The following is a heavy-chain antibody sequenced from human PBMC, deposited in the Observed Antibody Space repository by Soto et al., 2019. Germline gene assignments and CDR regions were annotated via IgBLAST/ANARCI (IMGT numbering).Heavy chain of an antibody. CDR3: ARAIATGQFDP. D-gene: IGHD2-15*01. CDR2: INPDNGNS. CDR1: GYTFTRYT. V-gene: IGHV1-3*01. J-gene: IGHJ5*02. Sequence: GASVKVSCKASGYTFTRYTMNWVRQAPGQRLEWMGWINPDNGNSKSSQKFQDRVIITRDTSASTAYMDLSSLRSEDTAVYYCARAIATGQFDPWGQGTLVTVSS.